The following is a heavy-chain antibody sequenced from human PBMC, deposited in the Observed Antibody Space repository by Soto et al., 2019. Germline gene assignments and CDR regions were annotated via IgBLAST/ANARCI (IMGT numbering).Heavy chain of an antibody. D-gene: IGHD3-3*01. CDR3: AKEIAVGDFDFWSASPFDF. Sequence: GGSLRLSCTASGFTFNTYAMSWVRQAPGKGLEWVSTISAGGSSKYHADSVRGRFTISRDNSKNALYLQMNSLRADDTAVYYCAKEIAVGDFDFWSASPFDFWGQGTLVTVSS. V-gene: IGHV3-23*01. CDR1: GFTFNTYA. CDR2: ISAGGSSK. J-gene: IGHJ4*02.